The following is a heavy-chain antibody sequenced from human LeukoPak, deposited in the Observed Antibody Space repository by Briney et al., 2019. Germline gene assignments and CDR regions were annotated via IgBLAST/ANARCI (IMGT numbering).Heavy chain of an antibody. J-gene: IGHJ4*02. V-gene: IGHV3-48*02. Sequence: GGSLRLSCAASGFTFSSYSMNWVRQAPGKGLEWISYISSSSSAIYYADSVKGRFTISRDNAKSSLYLQMNSLRDEDTAVYYCVRDRFYSFDYWGQGTLVTVSS. CDR3: VRDRFYSFDY. CDR1: GFTFSSYS. CDR2: ISSSSSAI.